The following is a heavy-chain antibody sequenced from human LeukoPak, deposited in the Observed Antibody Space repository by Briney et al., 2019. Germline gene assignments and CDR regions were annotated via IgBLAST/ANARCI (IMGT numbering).Heavy chain of an antibody. D-gene: IGHD6-13*01. CDR2: IYYSGST. CDR3: AREGPGYSTDY. V-gene: IGHV4-59*01. Sequence: QTSETLSLTCTVSGGSISSYYWSWIRQPPGKGLEWIGYIYYSGSTNYNPSLKSRVTISVDTSKNQFSLKLSSVTAADTAVYYCAREGPGYSTDYWGQGTLVTVSS. CDR1: GGSISSYY. J-gene: IGHJ4*02.